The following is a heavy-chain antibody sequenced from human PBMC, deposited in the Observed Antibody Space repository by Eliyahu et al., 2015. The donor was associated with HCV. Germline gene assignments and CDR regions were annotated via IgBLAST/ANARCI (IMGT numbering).Heavy chain of an antibody. CDR2: IHYSGGT. Sequence: QVQLQESGPGLVKPSETLSLTCTVSGGSIXTYYWSWIRQPPGKGLEWIGYIHYSGGTNYNPTLKSRVTISVDTSKNQFSLNLTSVTAADTAVYYCASGGGGIAVAGTGGWFDPWGQGTLVTVSS. J-gene: IGHJ5*02. CDR3: ASGGGGIAVAGTGGWFDP. V-gene: IGHV4-59*01. CDR1: GGSIXTYY. D-gene: IGHD6-19*01.